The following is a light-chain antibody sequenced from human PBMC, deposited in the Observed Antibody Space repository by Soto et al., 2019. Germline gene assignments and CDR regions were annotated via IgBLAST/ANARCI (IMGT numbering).Light chain of an antibody. CDR3: QQNNSYST. Sequence: DIQMTQSPSTLSASVGDRVTITFRASQSISSWLAWYQQKPGKAPKLLIYDASSLETGVPSRFSGSGSGTEFTLTISSLQPDDFATYYCQQNNSYSTFGQGTKVDIK. CDR1: QSISSW. V-gene: IGKV1-5*01. J-gene: IGKJ1*01. CDR2: DAS.